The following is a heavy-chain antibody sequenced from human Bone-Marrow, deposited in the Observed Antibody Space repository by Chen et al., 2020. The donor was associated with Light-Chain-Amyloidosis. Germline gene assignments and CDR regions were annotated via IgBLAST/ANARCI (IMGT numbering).Heavy chain of an antibody. J-gene: IGHJ4*02. V-gene: IGHV5-51*01. Sequence: EVQLEQSGPEVKKPGESLKNSCKGSGYTFPNYWIGLVRQRPGKGLEWMGVIYPDDSDARYSPSFEGQVTISADKSITTAYLQWRSLKASDTAMYYCARRRDGYNFDYWGQGTLVTVSS. CDR2: IYPDDSDA. CDR1: GYTFPNYW. D-gene: IGHD5-12*01. CDR3: ARRRDGYNFDY.